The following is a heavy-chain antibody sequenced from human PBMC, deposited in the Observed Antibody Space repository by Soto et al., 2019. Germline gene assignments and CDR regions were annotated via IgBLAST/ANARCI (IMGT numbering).Heavy chain of an antibody. CDR1: GGSISSSSYY. V-gene: IGHV4-39*01. Sequence: SETLSLTCTVSGGSISSSSYYWGWIRQPPGKGLEWIGSIYYSGSTYYNPSLKSRVTISVDTSKNQFSLKLSSVTAADTAVYYCARPKVASHNYYYYYMDVWGKGTTVTVSS. CDR2: IYYSGST. J-gene: IGHJ6*03. D-gene: IGHD5-12*01. CDR3: ARPKVASHNYYYYYMDV.